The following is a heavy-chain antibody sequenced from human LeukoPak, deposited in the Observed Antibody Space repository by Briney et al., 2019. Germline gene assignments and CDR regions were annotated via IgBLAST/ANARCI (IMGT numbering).Heavy chain of an antibody. J-gene: IGHJ6*02. CDR1: GGSFSGYY. CDR2: INHSGST. Sequence: PSETLSLTCAVYGGSFSGYYWSWIRQPPGKGLEWIGGINHSGSTNYNPSLKSRVTISVDTSKNQLSLKLSSVTAADTAVYYCARGYSSSWYGNYYYGMDVWGQGTTVTVSS. CDR3: ARGYSSSWYGNYYYGMDV. V-gene: IGHV4-34*01. D-gene: IGHD6-13*01.